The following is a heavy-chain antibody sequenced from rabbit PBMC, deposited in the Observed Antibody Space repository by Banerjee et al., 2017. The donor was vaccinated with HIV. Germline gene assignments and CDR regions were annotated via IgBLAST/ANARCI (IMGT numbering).Heavy chain of an antibody. CDR2: IYGDSSGST. V-gene: IGHV1S45*01. CDR3: ARDLAGVIGWNFNL. CDR1: GFSFSSSYY. Sequence: QEQLVESGGGLVQPEGSLTLTCTASGFSFSSSYYMCWVRQAPGKGLEWIASIYGDSSGSTYYASWAKGRFTISKTSSTTVTLQMTSLTAADTATYFCARDLAGVIGWNFNLWGQGTLVTVS. J-gene: IGHJ4*01. D-gene: IGHD4-1*01.